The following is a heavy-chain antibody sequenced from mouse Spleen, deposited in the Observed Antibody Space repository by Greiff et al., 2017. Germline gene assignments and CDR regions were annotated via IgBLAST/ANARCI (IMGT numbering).Heavy chain of an antibody. D-gene: IGHD1-1*01. J-gene: IGHJ1*01. V-gene: IGHV1-26*01. Sequence: VQLQQSGPELVKPGASVKISCKASGYTFTDYYMNWVKQSHGKSLEWIGDINPNNGGTSYNQKFKGKATLTVDKSSSTAYMELRSLTSEDSAVYYCARSLLSPYWYFDVWGAGTTVTVSS. CDR1: GYTFTDYY. CDR3: ARSLLSPYWYFDV. CDR2: INPNNGGT.